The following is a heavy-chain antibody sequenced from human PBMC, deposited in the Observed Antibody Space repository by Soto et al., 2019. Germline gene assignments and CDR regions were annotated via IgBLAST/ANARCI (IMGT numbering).Heavy chain of an antibody. CDR1: GLTFTRYS. Sequence: GWSLRLSCAASGLTFTRYSMNWVRQAPGKGLEWVSSISSTTNYIYYGDSMKGRFTISRDNAKNSLYLEMNSLRAEDTAVYYWEREAEDITAIFYHWGQGTLVTVSS. J-gene: IGHJ4*02. V-gene: IGHV3-21*06. CDR3: EREAEDITAIFYH. CDR2: ISSTTNYI.